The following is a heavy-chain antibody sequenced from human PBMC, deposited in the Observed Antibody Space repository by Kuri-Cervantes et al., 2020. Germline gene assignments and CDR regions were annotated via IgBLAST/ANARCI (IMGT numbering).Heavy chain of an antibody. J-gene: IGHJ3*02. D-gene: IGHD5-24*01. Sequence: SGPTLVKPTETLTLTCTVSGFSLSNARMGVSWIRQPPGKALEWLAHIFSNDEKSYSTSLKSRLTISKDTSKSQVVLTMTNMDPVDTATYYCARALSVEMATILRDTDAFDIWGQGTMVTVSS. CDR2: IFSNDEK. V-gene: IGHV2-26*01. CDR1: GFSLSNARMG. CDR3: ARALSVEMATILRDTDAFDI.